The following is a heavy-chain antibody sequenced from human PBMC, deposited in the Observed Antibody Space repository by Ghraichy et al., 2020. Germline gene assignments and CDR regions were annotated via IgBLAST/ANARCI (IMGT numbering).Heavy chain of an antibody. CDR2: INTNNGNA. J-gene: IGHJ5*02. Sequence: ASVKVSCKTSGYTFTSYGISWVRQAPGQGLEWVGWINTNNGNANYAQKFQGRVTMTRDTSASTAHMELRSLRSDDTAVYYCARDWDYSWFDPWGQGTLVTVSS. CDR1: GYTFTSYG. CDR3: ARDWDYSWFDP. D-gene: IGHD1-7*01. V-gene: IGHV1-18*01.